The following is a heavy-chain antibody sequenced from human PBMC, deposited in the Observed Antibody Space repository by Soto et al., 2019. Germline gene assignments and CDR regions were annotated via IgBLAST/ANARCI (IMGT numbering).Heavy chain of an antibody. CDR1: GFSLSTRGMG. V-gene: IGHV2-5*02. J-gene: IGHJ4*02. Sequence: QITLKESGPALVKPTQSLTLTCSFSGFSLSTRGMGVAWIRQPPGKALEWLALIYWDDDKRYSPSLKSRLTITKDTSKNQVVLTMTNMDPVDTATYYCAHLTTGGFYFDYWGQGTLVTVSS. D-gene: IGHD4-17*01. CDR3: AHLTTGGFYFDY. CDR2: IYWDDDK.